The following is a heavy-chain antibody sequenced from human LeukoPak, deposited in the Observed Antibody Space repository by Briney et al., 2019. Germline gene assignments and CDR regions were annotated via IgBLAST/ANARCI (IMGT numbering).Heavy chain of an antibody. J-gene: IGHJ4*02. CDR1: GGTFSSYA. V-gene: IGHV1-69*04. D-gene: IGHD1-26*01. Sequence: SVKVSCKASGGTFSSYAISWVRQAPGQGLEWMGRIIPILGIANYAQKFQGRVTITADKSTSTAYMELSSLRSEDTAVYYCARGFTVGALDYWGQGTLVTVSS. CDR3: ARGFTVGALDY. CDR2: IIPILGIA.